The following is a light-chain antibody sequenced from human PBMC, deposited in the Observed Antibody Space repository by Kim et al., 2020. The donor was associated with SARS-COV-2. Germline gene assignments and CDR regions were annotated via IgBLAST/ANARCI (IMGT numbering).Light chain of an antibody. CDR2: HDS. Sequence: SYELTQPPSVSVSPGQTASITCSGDKLGDKYACWYQQQPGQSPVLVIYHDSKRPSGIPERFSGSNSGNTATLTISGTQAMDEADYYCQAWDSSTTVFGGGTQLTVL. J-gene: IGLJ2*01. CDR3: QAWDSSTTV. V-gene: IGLV3-1*01. CDR1: KLGDKY.